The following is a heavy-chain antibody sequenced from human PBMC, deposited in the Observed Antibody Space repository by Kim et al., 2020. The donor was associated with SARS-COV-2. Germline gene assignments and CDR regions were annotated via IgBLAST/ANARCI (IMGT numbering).Heavy chain of an antibody. J-gene: IGHJ1*01. Sequence: GRSLRLSCAASGFTFSSCNMNWVRQAPGKGLEWVSHISSSGDTTYYGDSVKGRFTISRDNAKKSVYLQMNSLRDEDTAVYYCVRESWYGEYFQHWGQGTLVTVSS. CDR2: ISSSGDTT. D-gene: IGHD6-13*01. CDR3: VRESWYGEYFQH. CDR1: GFTFSSCN. V-gene: IGHV3-48*02.